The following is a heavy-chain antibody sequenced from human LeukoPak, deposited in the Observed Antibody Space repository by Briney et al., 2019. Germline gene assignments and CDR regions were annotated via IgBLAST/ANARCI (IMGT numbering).Heavy chain of an antibody. CDR2: ISGSGGST. Sequence: GGSLRLSCAASGFTFSSYAMSWVRQAPGKGLEWVSAISGSGGSTYYADSVRGRFTISRDNSKNTLYLQMNSLRAEDTAVYYCAAQYYYDSSGYYYYYYYYYMDVWGKGTTVTVSS. V-gene: IGHV3-23*01. CDR3: AAQYYYDSSGYYYYYYYYYMDV. J-gene: IGHJ6*03. CDR1: GFTFSSYA. D-gene: IGHD3-22*01.